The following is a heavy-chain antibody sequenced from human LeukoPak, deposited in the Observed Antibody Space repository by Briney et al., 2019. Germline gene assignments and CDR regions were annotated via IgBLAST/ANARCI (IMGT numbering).Heavy chain of an antibody. J-gene: IGHJ3*02. CDR2: INHSGST. D-gene: IGHD6-6*01. Sequence: SETLSLTCAVYGGSFSGYYWSWIRQPPGKGLEWIGEINHSGSTNYNPSLKSRVTISVDTSKNQFSLKLSSVTAADTAVYYCGTHDLYSSSSGLAFDIWGQGTMVTVSS. V-gene: IGHV4-34*01. CDR3: GTHDLYSSSSGLAFDI. CDR1: GGSFSGYY.